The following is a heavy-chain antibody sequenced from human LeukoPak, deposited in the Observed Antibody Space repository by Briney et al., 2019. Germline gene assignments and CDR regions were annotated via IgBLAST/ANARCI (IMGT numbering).Heavy chain of an antibody. CDR3: ARTLTYYYDSSGYGDAFDI. CDR2: IIPILGIA. D-gene: IGHD3-22*01. Sequence: SVKVSCKASGGTFSSYAISWVRQAPGQGLEWMGRIIPILGIANYAQKFQGRVTITADKSTSTAYMELSSLRSEDTAVYYCARTLTYYYDSSGYGDAFDIWGQGTMVTVSS. V-gene: IGHV1-69*04. CDR1: GGTFSSYA. J-gene: IGHJ3*02.